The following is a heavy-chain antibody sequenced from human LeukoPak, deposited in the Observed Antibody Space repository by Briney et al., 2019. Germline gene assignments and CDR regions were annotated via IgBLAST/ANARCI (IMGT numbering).Heavy chain of an antibody. V-gene: IGHV4-4*02. CDR3: ARDHGDQIGYFDY. Sequence: PSGTLSLTCAVSGGSISSSNWWSWVRQPPGKGLEWIGEIYHSGSTNYNPSLKSRVTISVDKSKNQFSLKLSSVTAADTAVYYCARDHGDQIGYFDYWGQGTLVTVSS. D-gene: IGHD4-17*01. CDR1: GGSISSSNW. J-gene: IGHJ4*02. CDR2: IYHSGST.